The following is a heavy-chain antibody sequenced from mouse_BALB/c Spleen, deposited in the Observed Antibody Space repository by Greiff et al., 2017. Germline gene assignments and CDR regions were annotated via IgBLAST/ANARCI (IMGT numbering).Heavy chain of an antibody. Sequence: QVQLQQSGAELAKPGASVKMSCKASGYTFTSYWMHWVKQRPGQGLEWIGYINPSTGYTEYNQKFKDKATLTADKSSSTAYMQLSSLTSEDSAVYYCARGYGGGYFDVWGAGTTVTVSS. CDR1: GYTFTSYW. V-gene: IGHV1-7*01. CDR2: INPSTGYT. D-gene: IGHD1-2*01. J-gene: IGHJ1*01. CDR3: ARGYGGGYFDV.